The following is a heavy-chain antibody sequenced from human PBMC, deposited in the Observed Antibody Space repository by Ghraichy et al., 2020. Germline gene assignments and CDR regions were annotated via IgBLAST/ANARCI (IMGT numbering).Heavy chain of an antibody. V-gene: IGHV6-1*01. Sequence: SQTLSLTCAISGDSVSSNSVTWNWIRQSPSGGLEWLGRTYYRSKWYNDYAVSVKSRITINPDTSKNQVSLQFNSVTPEDTSGYYCARGFYGGYCSGMDVWGQGTTVTVSS. J-gene: IGHJ6*02. CDR3: ARGFYGGYCSGMDV. D-gene: IGHD5-12*01. CDR1: GDSVSSNSVT. CDR2: TYYRSKWYN.